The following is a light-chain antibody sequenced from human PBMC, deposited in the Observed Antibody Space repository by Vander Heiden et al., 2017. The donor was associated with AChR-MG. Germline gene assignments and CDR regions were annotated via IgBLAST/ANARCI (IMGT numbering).Light chain of an antibody. Sequence: QSVLTQPPSLSGSPGQSVPLSCTGGRANNGAGYDVHWYQQVPGRAPKLLIYGGSKRPSGVPDRFSGTSASLTITGLQAEDEADYYCQSYDSSLSGYAFGTGTKVTVL. CDR2: GGS. CDR1: RANNGAGYD. V-gene: IGLV1-40*01. J-gene: IGLJ1*01. CDR3: QSYDSSLSGYA.